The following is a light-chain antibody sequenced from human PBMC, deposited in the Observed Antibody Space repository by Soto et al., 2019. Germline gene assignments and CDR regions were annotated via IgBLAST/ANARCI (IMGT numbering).Light chain of an antibody. CDR2: GAS. CDR1: QNVSSSY. CDR3: QQYGSSPPQT. J-gene: IGKJ1*01. V-gene: IGKV3-20*01. Sequence: EIVLTQSPGTLSLSPGERATISCRASQNVSSSYLAWYQQKPGQAPRLLIYGASSRVTGIPDRFSGSGSGTDFTLTISRLEPEDFAVYYCQQYGSSPPQTFGQGTKV.